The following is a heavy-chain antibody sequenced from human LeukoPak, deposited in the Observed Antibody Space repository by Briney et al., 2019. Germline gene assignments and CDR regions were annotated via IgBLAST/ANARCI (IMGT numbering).Heavy chain of an antibody. D-gene: IGHD6-13*01. Sequence: GGSLRLSCAASGFTFTNAWMSWVRQAPGKGLEWVAVISDDGSTKYYADSVKGRFTISRDNSKNTLYLEMNSLRAEDTAVYYCAKEGAAGGKMQYCFDYWGQGTLVTVSS. V-gene: IGHV3-30*18. CDR2: ISDDGSTK. CDR1: GFTFTNAW. J-gene: IGHJ4*02. CDR3: AKEGAAGGKMQYCFDY.